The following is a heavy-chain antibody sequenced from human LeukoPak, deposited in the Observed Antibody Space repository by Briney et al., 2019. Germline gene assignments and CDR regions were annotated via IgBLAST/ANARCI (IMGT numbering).Heavy chain of an antibody. CDR3: AKGGEVSSWYKRLKLYFDS. J-gene: IGHJ4*02. CDR1: GFTFSDHY. V-gene: IGHV3-72*01. CDR2: SRNKARSYTT. D-gene: IGHD6-13*01. Sequence: PGGSLRLSCAASGFTFSDHYMDWVRQAPGKGLEWVGRSRNKARSYTTSYAASVKGRFTISRDNSKNTLYLQMNSLRAEDTAVYYCAKGGEVSSWYKRLKLYFDSWGRGTLVTVSS.